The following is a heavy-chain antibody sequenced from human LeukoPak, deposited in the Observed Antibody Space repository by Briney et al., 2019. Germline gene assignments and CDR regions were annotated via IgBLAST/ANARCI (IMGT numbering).Heavy chain of an antibody. V-gene: IGHV3-48*03. J-gene: IGHJ4*02. Sequence: PGGSLRLSCAASGFTFSSYEMNWVRHPPGRGLEWVSHISGGGASTVYPDAVKGRFTISRDNAKNSLYLQMNSLRVEDTGVYYCARRSGRRYEYWGQGVLVTVSP. D-gene: IGHD5-24*01. CDR2: ISGGGAST. CDR3: ARRSGRRYEY. CDR1: GFTFSSYE.